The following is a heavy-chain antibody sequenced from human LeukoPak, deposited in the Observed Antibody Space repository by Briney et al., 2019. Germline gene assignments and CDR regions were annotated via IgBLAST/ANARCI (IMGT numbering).Heavy chain of an antibody. J-gene: IGHJ6*02. V-gene: IGHV4-30-4*01. Sequence: SETLSLTCTVSGGSISSGDYYWSWIRQPPGKGLEWIGYIYYSGSTYYNPSLKSRVTISVDTSKNQFSLKLSSVTAADTAVYYCARDQWDIVVVPAAIGCGMDVRGQGTTVTVSS. CDR2: IYYSGST. CDR1: GGSISSGDYY. CDR3: ARDQWDIVVVPAAIGCGMDV. D-gene: IGHD2-2*01.